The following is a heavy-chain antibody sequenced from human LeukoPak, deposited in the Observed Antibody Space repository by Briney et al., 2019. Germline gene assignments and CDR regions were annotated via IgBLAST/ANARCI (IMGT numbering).Heavy chain of an antibody. CDR1: GGSISSGDYY. V-gene: IGHV4-30-4*01. Sequence: SETLSLTCTVSGGSISSGDYYWSWIRQPPGKGLEWIGYIYYSGSTYYNPSLKSRVTISVDTSKNQFSLKLSSVTAADTAVYYCAAETLDYTLPFSYGMDVWGQGTTVTVSS. J-gene: IGHJ6*02. D-gene: IGHD4-11*01. CDR2: IYYSGST. CDR3: AAETLDYTLPFSYGMDV.